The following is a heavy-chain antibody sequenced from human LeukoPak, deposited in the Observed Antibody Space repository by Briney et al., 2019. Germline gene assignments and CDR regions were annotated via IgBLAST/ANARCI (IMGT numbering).Heavy chain of an antibody. CDR2: IKQDGSEK. CDR3: ASQRFLDY. CDR1: GFTFSNYW. V-gene: IGHV3-7*01. J-gene: IGHJ4*02. D-gene: IGHD3-3*01. Sequence: GGSLRLSCAASGFTFSNYWMNWVRQAPGKGLEWVANIKQDGSEKYYVDSVKGRFTISRDNAKNSLYLQLNSLRVEDTAVYYCASQRFLDYWGQGTMVTVSS.